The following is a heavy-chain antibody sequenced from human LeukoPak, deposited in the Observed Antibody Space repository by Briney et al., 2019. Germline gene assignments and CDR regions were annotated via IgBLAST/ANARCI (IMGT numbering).Heavy chain of an antibody. Sequence: GGSLRLSCTASGFTLSSYEMSWIRQAPGKGLEWVSSIDYSGGSTYYADSVKGRFTISRDNAKNRLYLQMNSLGAEDTAVYYCASTIGSAGTQYWGQGTLVTVSS. J-gene: IGHJ4*02. CDR3: ASTIGSAGTQY. D-gene: IGHD6-13*01. V-gene: IGHV3-23*01. CDR2: IDYSGGST. CDR1: GFTLSSYE.